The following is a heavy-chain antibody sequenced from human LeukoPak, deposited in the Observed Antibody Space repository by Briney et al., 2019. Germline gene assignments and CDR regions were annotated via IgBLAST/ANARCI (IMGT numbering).Heavy chain of an antibody. D-gene: IGHD3-9*01. CDR2: ISWNSGSI. V-gene: IGHV3-9*01. J-gene: IGHJ4*02. CDR3: AKCDNYDILTGHFDY. Sequence: GRSLRLSCAASGFTFDDYAMHWVRQAPGEGLEWVSGISWNSGSIGYADSVKGRFTISRDNDKNSLYLQMNSLRAEDTALYYCAKCDNYDILTGHFDYWGQGTLVTVSS. CDR1: GFTFDDYA.